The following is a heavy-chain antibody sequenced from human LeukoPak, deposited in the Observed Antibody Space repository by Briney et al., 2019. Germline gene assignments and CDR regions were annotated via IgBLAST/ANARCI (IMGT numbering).Heavy chain of an antibody. V-gene: IGHV4-34*01. CDR3: ARDPYYYYDSCGHYSYFDY. J-gene: IGHJ4*02. D-gene: IGHD3-22*01. CDR1: GGSFSGYY. Sequence: SETLSLTCAVYGGSFSGYYWSWIRQPPGKGLEWIGEIKHSGSTNYNPSLKSRVTISVDTSKNQFSLKLSSVTAADTAVYYCARDPYYYYDSCGHYSYFDYWGQGTLVTVSS. CDR2: IKHSGST.